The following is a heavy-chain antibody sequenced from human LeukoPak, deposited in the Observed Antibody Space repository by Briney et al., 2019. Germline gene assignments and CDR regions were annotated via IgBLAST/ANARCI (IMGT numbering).Heavy chain of an antibody. CDR1: GDSVSTNSAT. J-gene: IGHJ4*02. CDR3: ARKLRGSGLDY. Sequence: SQTLSLTCAISGDSVSTNSATWTWLRQSPSRGLEWLGRTYYRSKWNNDYAVSMKSRITINPDTSKNQFSLQLNSVTPEDTAVYYCARKLRGSGLDYWGQGTLVTVSS. V-gene: IGHV6-1*01. CDR2: TYYRSKWNN. D-gene: IGHD3-16*01.